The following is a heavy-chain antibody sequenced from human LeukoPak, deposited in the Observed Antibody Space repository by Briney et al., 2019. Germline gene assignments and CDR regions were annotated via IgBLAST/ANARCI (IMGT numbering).Heavy chain of an antibody. CDR3: AKDREVRGVNWFDP. D-gene: IGHD3-10*01. CDR2: ISGSGGSA. J-gene: IGHJ5*02. CDR1: GFTFSSYA. Sequence: GGSLRLSCAASGFTFSSYAMSWVRQAPGKGLEWVSAISGSGGSAYYADSVKGRFTISRDNSKNTLYLRMNSLRAEDTAVYYCAKDREVRGVNWFDPWGQGTLVTVSS. V-gene: IGHV3-23*01.